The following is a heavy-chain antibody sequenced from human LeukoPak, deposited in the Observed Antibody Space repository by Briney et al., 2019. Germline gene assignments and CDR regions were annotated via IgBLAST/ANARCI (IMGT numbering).Heavy chain of an antibody. Sequence: PSENLSLTSTVSGGSINSSNYYWGWTRQPPGKGLEWIGTIYYSGTTYYNPSLESRVTISEDTSKNQFSLTLRSVTAADTAVYYCARQISDYYYYYMDVWGKGTTVTVSS. D-gene: IGHD3-10*01. CDR2: IYYSGTT. CDR3: ARQISDYYYYYMDV. V-gene: IGHV4-39*01. J-gene: IGHJ6*03. CDR1: GGSINSSNYY.